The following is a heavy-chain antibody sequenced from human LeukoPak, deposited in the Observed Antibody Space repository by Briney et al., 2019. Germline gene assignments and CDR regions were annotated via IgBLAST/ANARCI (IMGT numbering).Heavy chain of an antibody. V-gene: IGHV3-23*01. Sequence: GESLRLSCAASGFTFSKYWMTWVRQAPGKGLEWVSAISPSGRNTYYADSVKGRFIISRDNSKNILYLQMNSLRAEDTAVYYCAKGGSDSSGYYSLYYYYYMDVWGKGTTVTISS. J-gene: IGHJ6*03. CDR3: AKGGSDSSGYYSLYYYYYMDV. CDR1: GFTFSKYW. D-gene: IGHD3-22*01. CDR2: ISPSGRNT.